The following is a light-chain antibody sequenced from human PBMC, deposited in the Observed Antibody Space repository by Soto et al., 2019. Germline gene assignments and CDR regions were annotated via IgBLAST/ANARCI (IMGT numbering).Light chain of an antibody. Sequence: QAVVTQEPSLTVSPGGTVTLTCGSSTGAVTSGHYPYWFQQKPGQAPRALIYDTSNKHSWTPARFSGSLLGGGAALTLSGAQPEDEADYYCLLSYSSARGFGTGTKVTVL. J-gene: IGLJ1*01. V-gene: IGLV7-46*01. CDR3: LLSYSSARG. CDR2: DTS. CDR1: TGAVTSGHY.